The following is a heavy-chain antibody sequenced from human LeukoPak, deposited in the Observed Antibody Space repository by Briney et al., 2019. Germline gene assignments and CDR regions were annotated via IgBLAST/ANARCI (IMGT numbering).Heavy chain of an antibody. J-gene: IGHJ4*02. CDR3: AKLPAAGGDFVYMDS. Sequence: GGSLRLSCAASGFTFTNYAMTWVRQAPGKGLEWVSAIARSGGYTYYADSVRGRFTISRDNSKNTLYLQMSSLRAEDTAVYYCAKLPAAGGDFVYMDSWGQGTLVTVSS. D-gene: IGHD3-16*01. CDR1: GFTFTNYA. V-gene: IGHV3-23*01. CDR2: IARSGGYT.